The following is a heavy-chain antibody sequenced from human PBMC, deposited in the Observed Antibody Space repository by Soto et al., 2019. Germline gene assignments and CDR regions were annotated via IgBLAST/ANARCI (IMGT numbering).Heavy chain of an antibody. CDR2: ISSGDGST. CDR3: AKERAPTGHFYFDY. J-gene: IGHJ4*02. V-gene: IGHV3-23*01. Sequence: LRLSCAASGFTFSSFVMSWVRQAPGKGLQWVASISSGDGSTYYADSMKGRFTISRDNSRNTLSLQMNSLRAEDTALYYCAKERAPTGHFYFDYWGQGTLVTVSS. CDR1: GFTFSSFV.